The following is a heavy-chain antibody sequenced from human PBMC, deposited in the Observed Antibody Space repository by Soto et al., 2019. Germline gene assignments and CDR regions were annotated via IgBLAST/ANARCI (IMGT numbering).Heavy chain of an antibody. CDR1: GFTFTAYW. Sequence: PGESLKISCKPSGFTFTAYWFGWLRQMPGKGLEWMGIIFPDDSDTKYSPSFQGQVIISADRSITTAYLQMSSLKPSDSAIYYCARDLEYGGNSEATDVCGQGTMVTVSS. CDR3: ARDLEYGGNSEATDV. V-gene: IGHV5-51*01. J-gene: IGHJ3*01. CDR2: IFPDDSDT. D-gene: IGHD2-21*02.